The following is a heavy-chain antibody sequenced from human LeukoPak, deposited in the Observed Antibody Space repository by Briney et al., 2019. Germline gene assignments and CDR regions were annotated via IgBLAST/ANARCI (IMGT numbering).Heavy chain of an antibody. V-gene: IGHV4-4*07. CDR2: IYTSGST. Sequence: PSETLSLTCTVSGGSISSYYWSWIRQPAGKGLEWIGRIYTSGSTNYNPSLKSRVTMSVDTSKNQSSLKLSSVTAADTAVYYCARALPRLYYYDSSGENWFDPWGQGTLVTVSS. J-gene: IGHJ5*02. CDR3: ARALPRLYYYDSSGENWFDP. D-gene: IGHD3-22*01. CDR1: GGSISSYY.